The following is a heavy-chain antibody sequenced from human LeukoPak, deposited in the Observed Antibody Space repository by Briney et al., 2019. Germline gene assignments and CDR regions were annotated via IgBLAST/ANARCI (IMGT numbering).Heavy chain of an antibody. Sequence: KPSRTLSLTCAISGNSVSSNSAAWNWIRQSPSRGLEWLGRTYYRSKWNNDYAVSVKSRLTINPDTSKNQFSLQLNSVTPEDTAVYYCARGRNYTGPSIVGYYYYGMDVWGQGTTVTVSS. CDR1: GNSVSSNSAA. CDR2: TYYRSKWNN. CDR3: ARGRNYTGPSIVGYYYYGMDV. V-gene: IGHV6-1*01. J-gene: IGHJ6*02. D-gene: IGHD1-26*01.